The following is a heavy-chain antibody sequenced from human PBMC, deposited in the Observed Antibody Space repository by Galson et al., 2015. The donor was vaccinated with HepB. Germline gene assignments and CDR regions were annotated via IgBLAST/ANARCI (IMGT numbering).Heavy chain of an antibody. Sequence: SLRLSCAASGFTFSSYSMNWVRQAPGQGLEWVSYTNIIGTSIYYADSVKGRFTISRDNAKNSVFLQMNSLRVEDTAVCYCARGLMRLVDSWGQGTLVTVTS. V-gene: IGHV3-48*01. CDR1: GFTFSSYS. D-gene: IGHD3-16*01. J-gene: IGHJ4*02. CDR3: ARGLMRLVDS. CDR2: TNIIGTSI.